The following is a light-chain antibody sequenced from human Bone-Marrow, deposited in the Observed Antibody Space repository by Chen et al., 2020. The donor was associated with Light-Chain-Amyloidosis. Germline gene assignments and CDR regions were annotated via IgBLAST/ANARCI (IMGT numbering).Light chain of an antibody. V-gene: IGLV3-25*03. J-gene: IGLJ2*01. CDR3: QSADSSGTYEVI. CDR1: DLPTNW. Sequence: SYELTQPPSVSVSPGQTARITCSGDDLPTNWAYWYQQKPGQAPVLVIHRDTERPSGISERFSGASSGTTATLTISGVQAEDEADYHCQSADSSGTYEVILGGGTKLTV. CDR2: RDT.